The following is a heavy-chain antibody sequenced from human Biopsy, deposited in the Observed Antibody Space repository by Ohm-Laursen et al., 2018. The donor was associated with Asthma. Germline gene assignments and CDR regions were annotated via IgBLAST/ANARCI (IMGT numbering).Heavy chain of an antibody. Sequence: GSLRLSCAAAGFAFSNYPMSWARQAPGKGLAWVGTIRPGQPDIDYESPVRGRFFNSRDDSKNTLYLDMTSLRAEDTAVYYCVKDTLIDSKNYYTFEVWGQGTMVTVSS. CDR2: IRPGQPDI. CDR1: GFAFSNYP. J-gene: IGHJ3*01. D-gene: IGHD3-22*01. CDR3: VKDTLIDSKNYYTFEV. V-gene: IGHV3-23*01.